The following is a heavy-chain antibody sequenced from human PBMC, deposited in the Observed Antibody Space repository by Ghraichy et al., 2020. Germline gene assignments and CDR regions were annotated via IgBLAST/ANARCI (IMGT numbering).Heavy chain of an antibody. Sequence: GGSLRLSCAASGFTFSSYEMNWVRQAPGKGLEWVSYISSSGSTIYYADSVKGRFTISRDNAKNSLYLQMNSLRAEDTAVYYCARETTVDHDAFDIWGQGTMVTVSS. CDR2: ISSSGSTI. J-gene: IGHJ3*02. V-gene: IGHV3-48*03. D-gene: IGHD4-23*01. CDR1: GFTFSSYE. CDR3: ARETTVDHDAFDI.